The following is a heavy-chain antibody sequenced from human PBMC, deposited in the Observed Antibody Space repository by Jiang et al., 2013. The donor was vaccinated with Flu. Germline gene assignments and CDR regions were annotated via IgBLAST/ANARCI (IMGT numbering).Heavy chain of an antibody. CDR2: INPNSGGT. D-gene: IGHD7-27*01. V-gene: IGHV1-2*04. Sequence: GAEVKKPGASVKVSCKASGYTFTGYYMHWVRQAPGQGLEWMGWINPNSGGTNYAQKFQGWVTMTRDTSISTAYMELSRLRSDDTAVYYCARYRTGDMDAFDIWGQGTMVTVSS. CDR1: GYTFTGYY. CDR3: ARYRTGDMDAFDI. J-gene: IGHJ3*02.